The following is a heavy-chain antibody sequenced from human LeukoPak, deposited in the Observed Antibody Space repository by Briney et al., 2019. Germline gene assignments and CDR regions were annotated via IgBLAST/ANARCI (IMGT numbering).Heavy chain of an antibody. Sequence: ASVKVSCKASGYTFTSYGLGWVRQAPGQGLEWMGWISAYNGNTNYAQKLQGRVTMTTDTSTSTAYMELRSLRSDDTAVYYCARDTALAVTLDYWGQGTLVTVSS. V-gene: IGHV1-18*01. CDR3: ARDTALAVTLDY. D-gene: IGHD4-17*01. CDR2: ISAYNGNT. J-gene: IGHJ4*02. CDR1: GYTFTSYG.